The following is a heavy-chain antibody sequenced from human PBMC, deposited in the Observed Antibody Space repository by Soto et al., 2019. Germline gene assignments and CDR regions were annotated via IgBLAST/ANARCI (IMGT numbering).Heavy chain of an antibody. J-gene: IGHJ4*02. CDR2: ISYDGSNK. Sequence: QVQLVESGGGVVQPGRSLRLSCAASGFTFSSYGMHWVRQAPGKGLEWVAVISYDGSNKYYADSVKGRFTISRDNSKNTLYLQMNSLRAEDTAVYYCAKNKQWLENYFDYWGQGTLVTVSS. CDR3: AKNKQWLENYFDY. CDR1: GFTFSSYG. D-gene: IGHD6-19*01. V-gene: IGHV3-30*18.